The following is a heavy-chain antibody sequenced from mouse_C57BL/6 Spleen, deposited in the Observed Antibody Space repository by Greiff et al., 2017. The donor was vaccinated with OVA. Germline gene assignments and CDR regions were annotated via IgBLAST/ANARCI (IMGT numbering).Heavy chain of an antibody. Sequence: EVKLQESGPGLVKPSQSLSLTCSVTGYSITSGYYWNWIRQFPGNKLEWMGYISYDGSNNYNPSLKNRISITRDTSKNQFFLKLNSVTTEDTATYYCARVGLEGNFGAYWGQGTLVTVSA. J-gene: IGHJ3*01. CDR1: GYSITSGYY. V-gene: IGHV3-6*01. CDR3: ARVGLEGNFGAY. CDR2: ISYDGSN. D-gene: IGHD2-1*01.